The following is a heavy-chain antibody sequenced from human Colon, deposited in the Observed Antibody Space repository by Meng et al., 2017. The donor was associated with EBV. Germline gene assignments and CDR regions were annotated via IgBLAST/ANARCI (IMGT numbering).Heavy chain of an antibody. J-gene: IGHJ4*02. D-gene: IGHD2-8*01. Sequence: HVQVVPSGAEVKKPGASGNVSCKGSGCIFTGYYPHGMRQAPVEVLEWVGRITPSSCGTTYAHKLQGRVTMNMVTSISTVYMELTSMNSDAAAIDYCGSAYLVSADYWGQGTLVTVSS. CDR1: GCIFTGYY. CDR2: ITPSSCGT. CDR3: GSAYLVSADY. V-gene: IGHV1-2*06.